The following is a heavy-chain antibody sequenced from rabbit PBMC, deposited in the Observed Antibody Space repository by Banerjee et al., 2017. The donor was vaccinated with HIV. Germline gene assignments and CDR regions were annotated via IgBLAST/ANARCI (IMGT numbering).Heavy chain of an antibody. Sequence: QEQLVESGGGLVQPEGSLTLTCTASGFSFSSSYYMCWVRQAPGKGLEWIACIDAGDNGDTYYASWAKGRFTIPKTSSTTVTLQMTSLTAADTATYFCARNDYGDYAYYFNLWGPGTLVTVS. D-gene: IGHD2-1*01. CDR3: ARNDYGDYAYYFNL. V-gene: IGHV1S45*01. CDR2: IDAGDNGDT. CDR1: GFSFSSSYY. J-gene: IGHJ4*01.